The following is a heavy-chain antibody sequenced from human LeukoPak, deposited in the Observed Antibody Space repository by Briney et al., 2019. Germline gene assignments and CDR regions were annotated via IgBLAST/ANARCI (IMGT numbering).Heavy chain of an antibody. D-gene: IGHD2-21*02. Sequence: ASVKVSCKASGYTFTCYYMHWVRQAPGQGLEWMGWINPNSGGTNYAQKLQGRVTMTRDTSISTAYMELSRLRSDDTAVYYCAGIVVVTATRETQFDYWGQGTLVTVSS. CDR3: AGIVVVTATRETQFDY. V-gene: IGHV1-2*02. CDR2: INPNSGGT. CDR1: GYTFTCYY. J-gene: IGHJ4*02.